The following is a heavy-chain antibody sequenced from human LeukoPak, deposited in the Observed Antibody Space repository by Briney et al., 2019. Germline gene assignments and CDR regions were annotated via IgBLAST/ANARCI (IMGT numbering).Heavy chain of an antibody. J-gene: IGHJ4*02. Sequence: SETLSLTCTVSGGSISSSSYYWGWIRQPPGKGLEWIGSIYYSGSTDYNPSLKSRVTISVDTSKNQFSLKLSSVTAADTAVYYCARLPVGVWGSYRYRYFDYWGQGTLVTVSS. V-gene: IGHV4-39*01. D-gene: IGHD3-16*02. CDR2: IYYSGST. CDR1: GGSISSSSYY. CDR3: ARLPVGVWGSYRYRYFDY.